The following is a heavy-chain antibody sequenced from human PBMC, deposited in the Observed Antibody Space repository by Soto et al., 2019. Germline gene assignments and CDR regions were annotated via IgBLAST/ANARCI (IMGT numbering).Heavy chain of an antibody. CDR1: GGSFSGYN. D-gene: IGHD3-3*01. J-gene: IGHJ4*02. CDR3: AGWTVGDPIFGAPRRY. V-gene: IGHV4-34*01. CDR2: INHIGAT. Sequence: PSETLSLTCVAYGGSFSGYNWSWIRQPPGKGQEWIGEINHIGATNHNPSLKSRVTLSVDTSKNQFSLRLLSVTAADTAMYYCAGWTVGDPIFGAPRRYWGRRTLGAVSS.